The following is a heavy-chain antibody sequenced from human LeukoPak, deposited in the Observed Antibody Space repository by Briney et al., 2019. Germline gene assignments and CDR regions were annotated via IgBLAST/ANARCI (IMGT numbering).Heavy chain of an antibody. CDR3: ARNEGGIAARPTLHDY. J-gene: IGHJ4*02. D-gene: IGHD6-6*01. V-gene: IGHV4-59*08. Sequence: PSETLSLTCIVSDDSIRSNYWSWIRQPPGKGLEWIGYIFYSGTTNYNPSLKNRVTISVDTSKNQFSLKLSSVTAADTAVYYCARNEGGIAARPTLHDYWGQGTLVTVSS. CDR2: IFYSGTT. CDR1: DDSIRSNY.